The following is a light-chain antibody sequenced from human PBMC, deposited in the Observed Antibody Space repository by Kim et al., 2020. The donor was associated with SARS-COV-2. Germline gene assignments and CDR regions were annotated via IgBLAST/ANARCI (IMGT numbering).Light chain of an antibody. CDR1: VRAKKY. CDR2: KDS. J-gene: IGLJ3*02. CDR3: YSAADNIWV. V-gene: IGLV3-27*01. Sequence: VAPGQTARITCAGDVRAKKYARWFQQKPGQATVLVIYKDSERPAGIPERFAGSSSGTTVTLTIGGAQVEEEADYYCYSAADNIWVFGGGTKLTVL.